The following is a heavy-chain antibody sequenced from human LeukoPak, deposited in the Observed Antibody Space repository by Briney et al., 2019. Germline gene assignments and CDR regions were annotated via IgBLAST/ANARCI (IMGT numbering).Heavy chain of an antibody. CDR2: IKPSGGST. CDR3: ASGTTDIVVVPATLRNYYFDY. Sequence: ASVKVSCKASGYTFTSYYMHWVRQAPGQGLEWMGIIKPSGGSTSSAQKFQGRVTMTRDMSTRTDYMELSSLRSEDTAVYYCASGTTDIVVVPATLRNYYFDYWGQGTLVTVSS. V-gene: IGHV1-46*01. J-gene: IGHJ4*02. CDR1: GYTFTSYY. D-gene: IGHD2-2*01.